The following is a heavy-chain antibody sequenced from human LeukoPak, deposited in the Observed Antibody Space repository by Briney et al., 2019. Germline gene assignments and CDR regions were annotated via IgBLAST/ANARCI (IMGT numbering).Heavy chain of an antibody. CDR1: GFTLSSNY. Sequence: GGSLRLSCAASGFTLSSNYMSWVRQAPGKGLEWVSVIYSGGSTYYADSVKGRFTISRDNSKNTLYLQMNSLRAEDTAVYYGASSSNYYYYYGMDVWGQGTTVTVSS. CDR2: IYSGGST. V-gene: IGHV3-66*02. CDR3: ASSSNYYYYYGMDV. D-gene: IGHD6-6*01. J-gene: IGHJ6*02.